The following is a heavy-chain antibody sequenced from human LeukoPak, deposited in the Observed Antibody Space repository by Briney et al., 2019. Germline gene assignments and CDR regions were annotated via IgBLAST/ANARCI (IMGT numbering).Heavy chain of an antibody. J-gene: IGHJ4*02. Sequence: GGSLRLSCAASGFTFSNAWMSWVRQAPGKGLEGVGRIKSKTDGGTTDYAAPVKGRFTISRDDSKNTLYLQMNSLKTEDTAVYYCTTGGYSYAYVGPGSSDYWGQGSLVTVSS. CDR3: TTGGYSYAYVGPGSSDY. CDR2: IKSKTDGGTT. V-gene: IGHV3-15*01. CDR1: GFTFSNAW. D-gene: IGHD5-18*01.